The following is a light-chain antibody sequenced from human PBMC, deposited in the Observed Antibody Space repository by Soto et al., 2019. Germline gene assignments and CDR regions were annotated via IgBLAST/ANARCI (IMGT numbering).Light chain of an antibody. CDR2: EAS. Sequence: DIQMTQSPSTLSASIGDRVTITCRASQTVYTWLAWYQQKPGTAPKLLIYEASTLHSGVPSRFTGSESGTEFTLVISRLQPDDFATYYCQQYSSYSPYTFGQGTKVES. J-gene: IGKJ2*01. CDR1: QTVYTW. V-gene: IGKV1-5*03. CDR3: QQYSSYSPYT.